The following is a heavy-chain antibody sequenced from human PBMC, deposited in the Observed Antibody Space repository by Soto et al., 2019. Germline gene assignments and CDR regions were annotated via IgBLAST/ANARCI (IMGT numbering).Heavy chain of an antibody. CDR3: ARGFYGSGGPDL. Sequence: TLSLTCTISHGSFNSGGFYWGWIRQFPGRGLEWIGHIYNTETSRYSLPLRSRLTMSIDTSANVFSMSLSSVTAADTATYYCARGFYGSGGPDLWGPGALVTGSS. CDR1: HGSFNSGGFY. J-gene: IGHJ5*02. D-gene: IGHD3-10*01. CDR2: IYNTETS. V-gene: IGHV4-31*03.